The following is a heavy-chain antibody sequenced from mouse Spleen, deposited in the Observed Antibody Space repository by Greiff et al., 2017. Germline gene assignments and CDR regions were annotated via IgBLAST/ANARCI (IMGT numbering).Heavy chain of an antibody. J-gene: IGHJ4*01. V-gene: IGHV1-26*01. Sequence: EVQLQQSGPELVKPGASVKISCKASGYTFTDYYMNWVKQSHGKSLEWIGDINPNNGGTSYNQKFKGKATLTVDKSSSTAYMELRSLTSEDSAVYYCARSRYDYDDYYAMDYWGQGTSVTVSS. CDR2: INPNNGGT. D-gene: IGHD2-4*01. CDR1: GYTFTDYY. CDR3: ARSRYDYDDYYAMDY.